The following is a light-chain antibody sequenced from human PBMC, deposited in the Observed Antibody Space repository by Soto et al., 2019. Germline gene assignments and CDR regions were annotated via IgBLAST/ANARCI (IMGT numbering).Light chain of an antibody. CDR2: GNS. Sequence: QSVLTQPPSVSGAPGQRVTISCTGSSSNIGAGYDVHWYQQLPGTAPKLLIYGNSNRPSGVPDRFSGSKSGTSASLAITGLKVEEEAVNNCRSYESTLSFLFGGGPKLTVL. CDR3: RSYESTLSFL. CDR1: SSNIGAGYD. V-gene: IGLV1-40*01. J-gene: IGLJ2*01.